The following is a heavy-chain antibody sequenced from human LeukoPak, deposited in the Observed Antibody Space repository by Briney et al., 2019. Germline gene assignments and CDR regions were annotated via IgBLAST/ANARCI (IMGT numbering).Heavy chain of an antibody. CDR1: GGSISSYY. V-gene: IGHV4-59*01. CDR2: IYYSGST. CDR3: ARAGIVATSFFDS. Sequence: SETLSLTRTVSGGSISSYYWSWIRQPPGKGLEWIGYIYYSGSTNYNPSLKSRVTISVDTSKNQFSLKLSSVTAADTAVYYCARAGIVATSFFDSWGQGTMATVSS. D-gene: IGHD5-12*01. J-gene: IGHJ4*02.